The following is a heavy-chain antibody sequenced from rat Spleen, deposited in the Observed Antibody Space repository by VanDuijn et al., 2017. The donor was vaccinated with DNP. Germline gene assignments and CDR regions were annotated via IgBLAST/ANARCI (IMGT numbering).Heavy chain of an antibody. V-gene: IGHV2-6*01. CDR1: GFSLTSYN. D-gene: IGHD1-2*01. Sequence: QVQLKESGPGLVQPSQTLSLTCTVAGFSLTSYNVHWVRQPPGRGLEWIAAMSGAGATYYNSVLKSRLSFSTDPSRNQVFLHMDSLQTEDTAIYFCTGGGSTIYPLIYWGQGTLVTVSS. CDR2: MSGAGAT. CDR3: TGGGSTIYPLIY. J-gene: IGHJ3*01.